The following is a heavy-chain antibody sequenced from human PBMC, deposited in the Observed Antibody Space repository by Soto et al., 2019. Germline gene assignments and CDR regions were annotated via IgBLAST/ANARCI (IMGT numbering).Heavy chain of an antibody. J-gene: IGHJ6*02. CDR2: IYPGDSDT. V-gene: IGHV5-51*01. D-gene: IGHD5-18*01. Sequence: GESLKISCKGSGCNFATYWIAWVRQLPGKGPEWMGIIYPGDSDTSYSPSFQGQVTISVDKSISTAYLQWNSLKASDTAVYYCARRGYSYGLDVWGQGTKVTVSS. CDR3: ARRGYSYGLDV. CDR1: GCNFATYW.